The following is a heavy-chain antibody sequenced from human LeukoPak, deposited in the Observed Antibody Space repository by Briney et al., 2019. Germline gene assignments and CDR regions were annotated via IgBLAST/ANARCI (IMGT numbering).Heavy chain of an antibody. J-gene: IGHJ4*02. D-gene: IGHD1-26*01. CDR3: ATLSGSYEEALDY. V-gene: IGHV1-58*01. Sequence: GASVKVSCKASGFTFTTSAVQWVRQARGQRLEWVGWIVVGSGNTNYAQKFQERVTITRDMSTNTAYMELSSLRSDDTAVYYCATLSGSYEEALDYWGQGTLVTVSS. CDR1: GFTFTTSA. CDR2: IVVGSGNT.